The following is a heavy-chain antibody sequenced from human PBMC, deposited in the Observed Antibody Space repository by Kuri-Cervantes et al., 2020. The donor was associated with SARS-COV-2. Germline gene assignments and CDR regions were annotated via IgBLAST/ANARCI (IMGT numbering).Heavy chain of an antibody. V-gene: IGHV3-74*01. D-gene: IGHD3-22*01. CDR2: INPDGSYT. J-gene: IGHJ3*02. CDR3: ARDRTDTMIVEGAFDI. Sequence: ETLSLTCAASGFTFSGHWIHWVRQAPGKGLVWVSRINPDGSYTNNADSVKGRFTLPRDNAKNMLFLQMNSLRAEDTAVYYCARDRTDTMIVEGAFDIWGQGTMVTVSS. CDR1: GFTFSGHW.